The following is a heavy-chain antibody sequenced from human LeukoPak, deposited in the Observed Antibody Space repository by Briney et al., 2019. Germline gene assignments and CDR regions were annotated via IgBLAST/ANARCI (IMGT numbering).Heavy chain of an antibody. CDR3: ARDSEQQLVLGVFDY. Sequence: GGSLRLSCAASGFTFDDYGMSWVRQAPGKGLEWVSVIYSDGSTYYSDSVKGRFTISRDNSKNTLYLQMNSLRAEDTAVYYCARDSEQQLVLGVFDYWGQGTLVTVSS. CDR1: GFTFDDYG. V-gene: IGHV3-66*01. D-gene: IGHD6-13*01. J-gene: IGHJ4*02. CDR2: IYSDGST.